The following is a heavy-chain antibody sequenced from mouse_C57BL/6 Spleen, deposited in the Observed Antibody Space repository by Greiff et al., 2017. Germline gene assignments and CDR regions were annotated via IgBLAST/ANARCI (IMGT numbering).Heavy chain of an antibody. J-gene: IGHJ4*01. D-gene: IGHD1-1*01. CDR1: GYTFTSYW. CDR2: IDPSDSYT. CDR3: ARPYYGSSPHYAMDY. Sequence: QVQLKQPGAELVKPGASVKLSCKASGYTFTSYWMQWVKQRPGQGLEWIGEIDPSDSYTNYNQKFKGKATLTVDTSSSTAYMQLSSLTSEDSAVYYCARPYYGSSPHYAMDYWGQGTSVTVSS. V-gene: IGHV1-50*01.